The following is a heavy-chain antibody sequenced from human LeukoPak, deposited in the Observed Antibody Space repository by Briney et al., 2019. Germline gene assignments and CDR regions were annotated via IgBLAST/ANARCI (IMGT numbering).Heavy chain of an antibody. CDR1: GGSISSYY. CDR2: IYYSGST. V-gene: IGHV4-59*12. CDR3: AKSNGYGLVDI. J-gene: IGHJ3*02. D-gene: IGHD3-10*01. Sequence: PSETLSLTCTVSGGSISSYYWSWIRQPPGKGLEWIGYIYYSGSTNYNPSLKSRVTISEDTSRNQFPLKLNSVTAADTAVYYCAKSNGYGLVDIWGQGTMVTVSS.